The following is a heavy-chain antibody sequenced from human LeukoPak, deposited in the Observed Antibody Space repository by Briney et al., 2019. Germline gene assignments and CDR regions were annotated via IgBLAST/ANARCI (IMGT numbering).Heavy chain of an antibody. CDR2: ISGSGGST. D-gene: IGHD2-2*02. V-gene: IGHV3-23*01. Sequence: GGSLRLSCAASGFTFSSYAMSWVRQAPGKGLEWVSAISGSGGSTYYADSVKGRFTISRDNSKNTPYLQMNSLRAEDTAVYYCANDIVVVPGAIPGFHYWGQGTLVTVSS. J-gene: IGHJ4*02. CDR3: ANDIVVVPGAIPGFHY. CDR1: GFTFSSYA.